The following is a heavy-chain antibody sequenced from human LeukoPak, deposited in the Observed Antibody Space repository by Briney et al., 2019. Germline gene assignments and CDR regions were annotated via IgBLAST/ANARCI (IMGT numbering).Heavy chain of an antibody. CDR3: PRPATPGTATWFDP. CDR2: IYPGDSQT. Sequence: GESLKISCKGSGYSFSNYWIGWVRQMPGKGLEWMGIIYPGDSQTRYSPSFQGQVTISADKSINTAYLQWSSLKTSDTAMYYCPRPATPGTATWFDPWGQGTLVTVSS. CDR1: GYSFSNYW. D-gene: IGHD1-1*01. J-gene: IGHJ5*02. V-gene: IGHV5-51*01.